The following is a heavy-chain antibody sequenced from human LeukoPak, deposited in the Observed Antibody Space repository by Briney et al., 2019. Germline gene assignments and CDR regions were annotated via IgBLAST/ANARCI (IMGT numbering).Heavy chain of an antibody. CDR1: GGTFSSYA. J-gene: IGHJ6*03. V-gene: IGHV1-69*05. Sequence: ASVKVSCKASGGTFSSYAISWVRQAPGQGLEWMGGTIPIFGTANYAQKFQGRVTITTDESTSTAYMELSSLRSEDTAVYYCARDLSYYYGSRSYYYYMDVWDKGTTVTVSS. D-gene: IGHD3-10*01. CDR3: ARDLSYYYGSRSYYYYMDV. CDR2: TIPIFGTA.